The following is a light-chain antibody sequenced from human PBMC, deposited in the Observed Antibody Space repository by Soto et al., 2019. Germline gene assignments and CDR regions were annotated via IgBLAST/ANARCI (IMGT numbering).Light chain of an antibody. V-gene: IGLV2-11*01. CDR2: DVT. CDR3: CSYAGTCAPYV. CDR1: SSDVGGYNY. Sequence: QSVLTQPPSVSGSPGQSVTISCTGTSSDVGGYNYVSWYQQHTGKAPRLMIYDVTKRPSGVPDRFSGSKSGNTASLTISGLQAEDEADYYCCSYAGTCAPYVFGTGTKVTVL. J-gene: IGLJ1*01.